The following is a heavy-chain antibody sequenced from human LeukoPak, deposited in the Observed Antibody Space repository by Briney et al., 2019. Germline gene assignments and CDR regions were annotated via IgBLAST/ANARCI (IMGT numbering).Heavy chain of an antibody. D-gene: IGHD3-22*01. CDR3: ARSNITSDYDSRGYDAFDV. Sequence: PGESLKISCKGFGYKFSAYWIAWVRQMPGQGLEWMGIIFPDDSDTRYNLAFQGHVIISADKSVTTAYLQWSSLKASDTAMYYCARSNITSDYDSRGYDAFDVWGQGTMVTVSS. J-gene: IGHJ3*01. CDR1: GYKFSAYW. CDR2: IFPDDSDT. V-gene: IGHV5-51*01.